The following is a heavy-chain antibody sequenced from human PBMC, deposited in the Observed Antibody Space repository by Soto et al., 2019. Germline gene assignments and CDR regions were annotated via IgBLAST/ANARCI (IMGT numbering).Heavy chain of an antibody. CDR3: ARWKYSYANLPGDWFDS. V-gene: IGHV4-61*01. J-gene: IGHJ5*01. D-gene: IGHD3-16*01. CDR1: GDPVTSGSYY. Sequence: QVQLQESGPGLVKPSETLSLTCTVSGDPVTSGSYYWSWVRQPPRKGLEWIAYIYHSGSTKYNPTLRSRATISVDTSKNQFSLRLNSVTAADTAVYYCARWKYSYANLPGDWFDSWGQGTLVAVSS. CDR2: IYHSGST.